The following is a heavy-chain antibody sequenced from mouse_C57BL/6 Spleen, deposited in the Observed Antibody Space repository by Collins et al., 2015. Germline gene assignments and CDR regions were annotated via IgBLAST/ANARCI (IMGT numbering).Heavy chain of an antibody. CDR1: GYTFTDYE. CDR2: IDPETGGT. V-gene: IGHV1-15*01. D-gene: IGHD1-1*01. Sequence: QVQLQQSGAELVRPGASVTLSCKASGYTFTDYEMHWVKQTPVHGLEWIGAIDPETGGTAYNQKFKGKAILTADKSSSTAYMELRSLTSEDSAVYYCTSPLGPSYGSSYGYFDVWGTGTTVTVSS. CDR3: TSPLGPSYGSSYGYFDV. J-gene: IGHJ1*03.